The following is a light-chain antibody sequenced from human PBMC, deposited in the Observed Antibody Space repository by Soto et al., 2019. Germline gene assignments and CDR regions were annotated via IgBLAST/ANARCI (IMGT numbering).Light chain of an antibody. J-gene: IGKJ4*01. CDR1: RYVGTY. CDR3: QQRTTWPPPT. V-gene: IGKV3-11*01. Sequence: ELTQSPAILSLSVGERATLSCRASRYVGTYVAWYQQKPGQAPRLLVYDASNRATGIPPRFSGSGSGTDFTLTISGLELDDFAVYYCQQRTTWPPPTFGGGTTVEIK. CDR2: DAS.